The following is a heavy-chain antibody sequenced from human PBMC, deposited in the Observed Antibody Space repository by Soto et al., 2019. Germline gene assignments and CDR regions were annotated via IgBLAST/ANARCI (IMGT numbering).Heavy chain of an antibody. V-gene: IGHV3-30-3*01. Sequence: GGSLRLSCAASGFTFRNYAMHWVRQAPGKGLEWVATISYDGDNKYYTDSVKGRFTISRDNSKNTLYLQMNSLRAEDTAVYFCAKKVTIYAVDPADYWGQGTQVTVSS. CDR3: AKKVTIYAVDPADY. J-gene: IGHJ4*02. CDR2: ISYDGDNK. D-gene: IGHD3-3*01. CDR1: GFTFRNYA.